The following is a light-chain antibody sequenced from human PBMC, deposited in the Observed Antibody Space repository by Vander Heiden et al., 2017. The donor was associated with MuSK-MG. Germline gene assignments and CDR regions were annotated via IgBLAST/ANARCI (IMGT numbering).Light chain of an antibody. CDR1: QRIASW. CDR2: PAS. CDR3: QQYYSYPRT. Sequence: DIQLTQSPLSLSASAADRGPPTSPASQRIASWVAWYQQKSDKASKSLIYPASTLTDGVPSRFGSSGCGAEFTLTISDLQAEDFATYYSQQYYSYPRTFGRGTKLEIK. V-gene: IGKV1D-16*01. J-gene: IGKJ2*02.